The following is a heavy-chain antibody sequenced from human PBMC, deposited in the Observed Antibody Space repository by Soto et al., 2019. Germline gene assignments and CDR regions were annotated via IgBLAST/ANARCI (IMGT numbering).Heavy chain of an antibody. J-gene: IGHJ4*02. CDR2: IIILFGTA. Sequence: QVQLVQSGAEVKKPGSSVKVSCKASGGTFNSYVINWVRQAPGQGLEWMGGIIILFGTAEYAQKFQGRVTITADEGASTADMELSSLKSGDTAVYYCAGTHFDTSGYYPSALEYWGQGTQVSVSS. V-gene: IGHV1-69*01. CDR1: GGTFNSYV. D-gene: IGHD3-22*01. CDR3: AGTHFDTSGYYPSALEY.